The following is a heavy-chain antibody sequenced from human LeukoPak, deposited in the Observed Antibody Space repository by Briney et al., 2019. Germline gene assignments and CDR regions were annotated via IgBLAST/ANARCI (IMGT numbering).Heavy chain of an antibody. Sequence: PGGSLRLSCAASGFTFSNAWMSWVRQAPGKGLEWVGRIKSKTDGGTTDYAAPVKGRFTIPRDDSKNTLYLRMNSLKTEDTAVYYCTTGGAVRGVIFDYWGQGTLVTVSS. D-gene: IGHD3-10*01. CDR3: TTGGAVRGVIFDY. CDR1: GFTFSNAW. J-gene: IGHJ4*02. CDR2: IKSKTDGGTT. V-gene: IGHV3-15*01.